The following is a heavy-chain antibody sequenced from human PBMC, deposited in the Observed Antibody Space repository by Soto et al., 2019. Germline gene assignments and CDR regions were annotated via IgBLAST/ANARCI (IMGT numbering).Heavy chain of an antibody. Sequence: GGSLRLSCTASGFTFGDYAMSWFRQAPGKGLEWVGFIRSKAYGGTTEYAASVKGRFTISRDDSKSIAYLQMNSLKTEDTAVYYCTRSFTEYSSSSLASIWGQGTLVTVSS. D-gene: IGHD6-6*01. J-gene: IGHJ4*02. CDR2: IRSKAYGGTT. CDR3: TRSFTEYSSSSLASI. V-gene: IGHV3-49*03. CDR1: GFTFGDYA.